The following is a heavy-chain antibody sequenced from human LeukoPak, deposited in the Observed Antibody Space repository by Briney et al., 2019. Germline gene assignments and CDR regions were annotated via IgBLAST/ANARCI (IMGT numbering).Heavy chain of an antibody. J-gene: IGHJ4*02. Sequence: ASVKVSCKASGYTFTGYYMHWVRRAPGQGLEWMGWINPNSGGTNYAQKFQGWVTMTRDTSISTAYMELSRLRSDDTAVYYCARPTYGDYVLDYWGQGTLVTVSS. V-gene: IGHV1-2*04. CDR3: ARPTYGDYVLDY. D-gene: IGHD4-17*01. CDR1: GYTFTGYY. CDR2: INPNSGGT.